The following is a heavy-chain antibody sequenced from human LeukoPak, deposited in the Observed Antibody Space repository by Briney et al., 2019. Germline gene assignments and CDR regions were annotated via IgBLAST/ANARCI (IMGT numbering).Heavy chain of an antibody. J-gene: IGHJ4*02. V-gene: IGHV4-34*01. CDR2: INHSGST. D-gene: IGHD2-15*01. CDR1: GGSFSGYY. CDR3: ARGVVVVVGGENFDY. Sequence: SETLSLTCAVYGGSFSGYYWSWIRQPPGKGLEWIGEINHSGSTNHNPSPKSRVTLSVDTSKNQFSLKLSSVTAADTAVYYCARGVVVVVGGENFDYWGQGTLVTVSS.